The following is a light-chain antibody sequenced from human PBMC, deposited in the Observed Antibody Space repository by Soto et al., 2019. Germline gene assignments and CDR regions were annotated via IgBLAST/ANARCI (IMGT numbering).Light chain of an antibody. CDR3: AAWDDSLSGYV. J-gene: IGLJ1*01. CDR1: SSNIGSNY. CDR2: SNN. V-gene: IGLV1-47*02. Sequence: QSLLTQPPSASGTPGQRVTISCSGSSSNIGSNYVYWYQQLPGTAPKLLIYSNNQRPSGVPDRFSGSKSGTSASLAISGLRPEAEADYYCAAWDDSLSGYVFGTGTKLTVL.